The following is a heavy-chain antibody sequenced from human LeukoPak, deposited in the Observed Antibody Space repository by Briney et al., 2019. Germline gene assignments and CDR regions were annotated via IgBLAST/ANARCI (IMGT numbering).Heavy chain of an antibody. D-gene: IGHD3-3*01. CDR2: ISPYNGNI. CDR1: GYSFTNYG. J-gene: IGHJ4*02. CDR3: ARDLKITILGVLPWDYFDC. Sequence: GASVKVSCKASGYSFTNYGISWVRQAPGQGLEWVGWISPYNGNIKYGQRFQGRVTMTTDTSTSTAYMELRSLTSDDTALYYCARDLKITILGVLPWDYFDCWGQGTLVTASS. V-gene: IGHV1-18*01.